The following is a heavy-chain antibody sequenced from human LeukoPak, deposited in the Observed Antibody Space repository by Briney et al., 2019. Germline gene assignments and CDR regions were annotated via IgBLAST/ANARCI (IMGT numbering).Heavy chain of an antibody. CDR2: ISGSGVST. D-gene: IGHD2-2*01. CDR3: AKDPANQLLYPAHFSH. V-gene: IGHV3-23*01. J-gene: IGHJ1*01. Sequence: GGSLRLPCAASGFTVSSNYMSWVRQAPGKGLEWVSAISGSGVSTSYADSVKGRFTISRDNSKNTLYLHMNSLRAEDTAIYFCAKDPANQLLYPAHFSHWGQGTLVTVSS. CDR1: GFTVSSNY.